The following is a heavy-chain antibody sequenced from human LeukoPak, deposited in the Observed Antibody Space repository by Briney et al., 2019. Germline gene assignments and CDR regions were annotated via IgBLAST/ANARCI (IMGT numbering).Heavy chain of an antibody. CDR1: GYTFTDYD. J-gene: IGHJ5*02. D-gene: IGHD3-16*01. CDR3: ARERGQQVRFDP. V-gene: IGHV1-2*02. Sequence: ASVKVSCKASGYTFTDYDMHCVQQAPGQGLEWMGWINPNNGGTNYAQKFQGRVTMTRDTSISTAYMELSRLRSDDTAVYYCARERGQQVRFDPWGQGTLVTVSS. CDR2: INPNNGGT.